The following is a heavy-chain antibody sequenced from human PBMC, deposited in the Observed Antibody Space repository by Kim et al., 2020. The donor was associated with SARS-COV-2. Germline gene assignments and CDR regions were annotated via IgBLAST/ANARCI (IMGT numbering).Heavy chain of an antibody. J-gene: IGHJ5*02. Sequence: PPLKSRATISVDTSKNQFSLKLSSVTAADTAVYYCARRYYYDSSGSSFDPWGQGTLVTVSS. D-gene: IGHD3-22*01. CDR3: ARRYYYDSSGSSFDP. V-gene: IGHV4-59*08.